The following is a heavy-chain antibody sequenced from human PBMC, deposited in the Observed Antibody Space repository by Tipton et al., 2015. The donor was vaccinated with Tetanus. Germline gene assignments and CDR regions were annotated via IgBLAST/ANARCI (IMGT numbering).Heavy chain of an antibody. CDR1: GGSFSGYY. CDR3: ARDLRFDYSGGYYSYGMDV. D-gene: IGHD4-11*01. V-gene: IGHV3-53*01. J-gene: IGHJ6*02. Sequence: SLRLSCAVSGGSFSGYYWSWIRQAPGKGLEWVSVIYSGGSTYYADSVKGRFTISRDNSKNTLYLQMNSLRAEDTAVYYCARDLRFDYSGGYYSYGMDVWGQGTTVTVSS. CDR2: IYSGGST.